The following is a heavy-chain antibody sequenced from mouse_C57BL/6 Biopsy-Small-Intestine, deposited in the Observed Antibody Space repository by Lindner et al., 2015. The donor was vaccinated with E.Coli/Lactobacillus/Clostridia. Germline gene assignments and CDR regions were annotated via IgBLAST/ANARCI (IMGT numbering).Heavy chain of an antibody. D-gene: IGHD1-1*01. CDR2: IIPVFGTA. V-gene: IGHV1-77*01. CDR1: GGTFTTYV. Sequence: SVKVSCKASGGTFTTYVISWVRQAPGQGLEWMGKIIPVFGTANYAQKFQGRVTITADKSTTTAYMEFSSLRSEDTAVYYCARDLGTSCSTSSCYEGGFNIWGQGTKVTVSS. J-gene: IGHJ1*01. CDR3: ARDLGTSCSTSSCYEGGFNI.